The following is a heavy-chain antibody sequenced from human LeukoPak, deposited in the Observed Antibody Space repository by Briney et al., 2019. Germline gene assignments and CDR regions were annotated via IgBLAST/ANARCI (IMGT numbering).Heavy chain of an antibody. V-gene: IGHV3-21*01. CDR3: ARDQKQWLADPFDI. D-gene: IGHD6-19*01. CDR2: ISSSSSYI. J-gene: IGHJ3*02. Sequence: AGGSLRLSCAASGFTFSSYSMNWVRQAPGKGLEWVSSISSSSSYIYYADSVKGRFTISRDNAKNSLYLQMNSLRAEDTAVYYCARDQKQWLADPFDIWGQGTMVTVSS. CDR1: GFTFSSYS.